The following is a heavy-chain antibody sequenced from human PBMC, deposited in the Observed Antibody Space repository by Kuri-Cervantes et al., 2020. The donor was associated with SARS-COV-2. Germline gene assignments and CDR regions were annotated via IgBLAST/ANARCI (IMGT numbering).Heavy chain of an antibody. J-gene: IGHJ6*02. CDR2: ISHDGNNK. CDR1: GFTFSDYY. Sequence: GESLKISCAASGFTFSDYYMSWIRQAPGKGLEWVAVISHDGNNKYYADSVKGRFTISRDNSKNTLYLQMNSLRAEDTAVYYCAKDQDLVVVPPAMFGMDVWGQGTTVTVSS. D-gene: IGHD2-2*01. CDR3: AKDQDLVVVPPAMFGMDV. V-gene: IGHV3-30*18.